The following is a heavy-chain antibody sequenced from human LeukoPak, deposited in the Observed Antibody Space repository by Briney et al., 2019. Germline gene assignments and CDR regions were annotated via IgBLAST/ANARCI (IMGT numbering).Heavy chain of an antibody. Sequence: ASVKVSCKASGYTFTSNDINWVRQATGQGLEWMGWMNPNSGNTGYAQKFQGRVTMTRNTSISTAYMELSSVTAADTAVYYCARGYGDYLSLYFDYWGQGTLVTVSS. CDR1: GYTFTSND. CDR3: ARGYGDYLSLYFDY. V-gene: IGHV1-8*01. J-gene: IGHJ4*02. CDR2: MNPNSGNT. D-gene: IGHD4-17*01.